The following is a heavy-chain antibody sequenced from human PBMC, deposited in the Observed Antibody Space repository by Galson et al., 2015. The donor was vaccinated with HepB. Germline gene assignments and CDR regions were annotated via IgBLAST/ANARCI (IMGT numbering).Heavy chain of an antibody. Sequence: SLRLSCAASGFTFSSYGMHWVRQAPGKGLEWVAVIWYDGSNKYCADSVKGRFAISRDNSKNTLYLQMNSLRAEDTAVYYCARGEYYFDYWGQGTLVTVSS. CDR2: IWYDGSNK. D-gene: IGHD3-10*01. V-gene: IGHV3-33*01. CDR1: GFTFSSYG. J-gene: IGHJ4*02. CDR3: ARGEYYFDY.